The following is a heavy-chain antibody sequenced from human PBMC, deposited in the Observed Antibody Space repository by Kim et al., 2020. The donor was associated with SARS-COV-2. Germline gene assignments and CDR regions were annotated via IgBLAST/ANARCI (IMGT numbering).Heavy chain of an antibody. Sequence: GGSLRLSCAASGFTFSSYGMHWVRQAPGKGLEWVAVISYDGSNKYYADSVKGRFTISRDNSKNTLYLQMNSLRAEDTAVYYCARDNNFGGSYYLDYWGQGTLVTVSS. CDR2: ISYDGSNK. J-gene: IGHJ4*02. V-gene: IGHV3-33*05. CDR1: GFTFSSYG. CDR3: ARDNNFGGSYYLDY. D-gene: IGHD1-26*01.